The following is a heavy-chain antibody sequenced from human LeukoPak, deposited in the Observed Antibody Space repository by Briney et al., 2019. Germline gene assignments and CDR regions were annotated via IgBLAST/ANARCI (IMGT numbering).Heavy chain of an antibody. J-gene: IGHJ3*02. D-gene: IGHD2-15*01. V-gene: IGHV4-34*01. CDR1: GGSFSGYY. CDR2: INHSGST. Sequence: KPSETLSLTCAVYGGSFSGYYWSWIRQPPGKGLDWIGEINHSGSTNYNASLKSRVTISVDTSKNQFSLKLSSVTAADTAVYYCAREEDCSGGICYLGNAFDIWGQGTMVTVSS. CDR3: AREEDCSGGICYLGNAFDI.